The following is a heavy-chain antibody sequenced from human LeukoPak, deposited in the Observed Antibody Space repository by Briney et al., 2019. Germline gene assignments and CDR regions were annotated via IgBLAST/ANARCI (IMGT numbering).Heavy chain of an antibody. CDR3: AVTISGDLAVSADWFDP. V-gene: IGHV3-23*01. D-gene: IGHD6-19*01. J-gene: IGHJ5*02. CDR2: INANGINT. Sequence: HSGGSLRLSCAASVFAFNFYAMSWVRQAPGKGLQWVSTINANGINTYYADSVRGRFTISRDNSKDTLYLQLNSLRAEDTAIYFCAVTISGDLAVSADWFDPWGQGTLVIVSS. CDR1: VFAFNFYA.